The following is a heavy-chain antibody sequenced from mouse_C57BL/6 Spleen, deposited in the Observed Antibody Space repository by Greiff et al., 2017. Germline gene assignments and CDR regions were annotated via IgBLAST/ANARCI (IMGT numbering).Heavy chain of an antibody. CDR3: ARQGDYADGPFAY. Sequence: EVQRVESGGGLVQPGGSLKLSCAASGFTFSDYGMAWVRQAPRKGPEWVAFISNLAYSIYYADTVTGRFTISRENAKNTLYLEMSSLRSEDTAMYYCARQGDYADGPFAYWGQGTLVTVSA. CDR1: GFTFSDYG. D-gene: IGHD2-4*01. V-gene: IGHV5-15*01. J-gene: IGHJ3*01. CDR2: ISNLAYSI.